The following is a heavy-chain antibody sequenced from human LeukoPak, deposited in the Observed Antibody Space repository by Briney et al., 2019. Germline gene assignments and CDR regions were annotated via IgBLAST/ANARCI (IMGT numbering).Heavy chain of an antibody. CDR2: ISNSGDT. Sequence: PSETLSLTCNVSGGSISGFYCNWIRQAPGKGLEWIGYISNSGDTNRNPSLKGRVTLSVDTSKTQFSLTLNFVTAADTAVYYCARADYYGLDVWGHGTTVTVSS. J-gene: IGHJ6*02. CDR1: GGSISGFY. V-gene: IGHV4-4*08. CDR3: ARADYYGLDV.